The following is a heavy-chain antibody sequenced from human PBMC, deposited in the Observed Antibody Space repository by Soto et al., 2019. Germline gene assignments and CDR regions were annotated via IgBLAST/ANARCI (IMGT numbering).Heavy chain of an antibody. CDR1: GFAFSTYG. J-gene: IGHJ4*02. D-gene: IGHD6-13*01. Sequence: GGSLRLSCAASGFAFSTYGMHWVRQAPGMGLEWVAVIWFDGSNKFYVDSVKGRFTISRDNSKNTLNLQMSALRAEDTAVYYCARGIAANGYYFDYWGQGTLVTVSS. CDR3: ARGIAANGYYFDY. CDR2: IWFDGSNK. V-gene: IGHV3-33*01.